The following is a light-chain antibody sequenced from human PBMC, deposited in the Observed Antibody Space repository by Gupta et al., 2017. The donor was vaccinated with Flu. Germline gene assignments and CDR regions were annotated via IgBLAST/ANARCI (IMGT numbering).Light chain of an antibody. CDR3: QQRDSTPLT. V-gene: IGKV1-39*01. Sequence: DIQMTQSPSSLSASVGDRVTITCRASQSISSYLNWYQQKPGKAPKLLIYAASRLQSGVPSRFSGSGSGTDFTLTISRRQPEDFATYYCQQRDSTPLTFGQGTKVEIK. CDR2: AAS. CDR1: QSISSY. J-gene: IGKJ1*01.